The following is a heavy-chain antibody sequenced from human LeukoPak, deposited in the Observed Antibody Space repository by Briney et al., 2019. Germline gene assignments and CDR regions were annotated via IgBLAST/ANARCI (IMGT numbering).Heavy chain of an antibody. CDR1: GGSISSYY. CDR3: ARVRRDYYYYMDV. J-gene: IGHJ6*03. Sequence: SETLSLTCTVSGGSISSYYWSWIRQPPGKGLEWIGYIYYSGSTNYNPSLKSRVTISVDTSKNQFSLKLSSVTAADTAVYYCARVRRDYYYYMDVWGKGTTVTVSS. V-gene: IGHV4-59*01. CDR2: IYYSGST.